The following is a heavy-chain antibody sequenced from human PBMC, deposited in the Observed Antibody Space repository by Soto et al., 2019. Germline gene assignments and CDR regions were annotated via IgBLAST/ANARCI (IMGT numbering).Heavy chain of an antibody. CDR2: ISSNGGST. CDR1: VFTFISYA. Sequence: GWSLRLSCSSSVFTFISYAMHWVRQAPGKGLEYVSVISSNGGSTYYADSVKGRFTISRDNSKNTLYLQMNSLRAEDTAVYYCAKAGPGSSWYRYYYYGMDVWGQGTTVTVSS. CDR3: AKAGPGSSWYRYYYYGMDV. J-gene: IGHJ6*02. D-gene: IGHD6-13*01. V-gene: IGHV3-64*04.